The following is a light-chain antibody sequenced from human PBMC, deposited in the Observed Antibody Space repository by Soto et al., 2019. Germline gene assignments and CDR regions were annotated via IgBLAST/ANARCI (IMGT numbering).Light chain of an antibody. J-gene: IGKJ4*01. Sequence: DIQMTQSPSSLSASVGDRVTITCRASQSISSHLNWYQQKPGKAPKLLICAASTLLSGVPSRFSGSGSGTDFTLTISSLQPEDFATYSCQHRHSAPITFGGGTKVDIK. V-gene: IGKV1-39*01. CDR1: QSISSH. CDR2: AAS. CDR3: QHRHSAPIT.